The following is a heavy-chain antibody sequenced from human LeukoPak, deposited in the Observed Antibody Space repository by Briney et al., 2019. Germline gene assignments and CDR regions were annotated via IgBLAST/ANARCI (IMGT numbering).Heavy chain of an antibody. CDR1: GYSISSGHY. D-gene: IGHD3-10*01. J-gene: IGHJ5*01. Sequence: PSETLSLTCTVSGYSISSGHYWAWIRQSPEKGLECIATMFHSGSTYYNPSLKSRVTTSVDTSKNEFSLNLSSVTAADTAVYYCVRDLQWFGQVPGPDWFDSWGRGTLVIVSS. CDR3: VRDLQWFGQVPGPDWFDS. CDR2: MFHSGST. V-gene: IGHV4-38-2*02.